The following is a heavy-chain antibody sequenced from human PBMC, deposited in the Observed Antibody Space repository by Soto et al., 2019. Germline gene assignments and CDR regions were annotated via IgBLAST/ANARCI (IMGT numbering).Heavy chain of an antibody. V-gene: IGHV3-23*01. J-gene: IGHJ5*02. CDR1: GFTFSSNS. D-gene: IGHD5-12*01. CDR2: ISIGGDKT. Sequence: LRLSCAASGFTFSSNSFTWVRQAPGKGLEYVSGISIGGDKTWHADSVKGRFTVSRDNSKNTVYLQMNSLRVDDTAVYYCAKWDGYGDHWGQGTLVTVSS. CDR3: AKWDGYGDH.